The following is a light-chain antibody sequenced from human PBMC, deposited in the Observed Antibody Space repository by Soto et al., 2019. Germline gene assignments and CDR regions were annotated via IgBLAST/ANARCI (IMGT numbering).Light chain of an antibody. Sequence: QSALTPPASVSGSPGPSITISCTGTSSDFGGYNYVSWYQQHPGKAPKLMIYDVSNRPSGVSNRFSGSKSGNTASLTISGLQAEDEADYYCSSYTSSSTPLDVGFGGGTKRTVL. CDR3: SSYTSSSTPLDVG. CDR1: SSDFGGYNY. V-gene: IGLV2-14*01. CDR2: DVS. J-gene: IGLJ2*01.